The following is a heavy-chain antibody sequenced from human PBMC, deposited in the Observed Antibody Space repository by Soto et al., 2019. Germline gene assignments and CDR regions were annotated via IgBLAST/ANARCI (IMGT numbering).Heavy chain of an antibody. J-gene: IGHJ3*02. CDR3: AKGGIQLWWIYAFDI. CDR1: GGTFSSYA. D-gene: IGHD5-18*01. Sequence: ASVKVSCKASGGTFSSYAISWVRQAPGQGLEWMGGIIPIFGTANYAQKFQGRVTITADESTSTAYMELSSLRSEDTAVYYCAKGGIQLWWIYAFDIWGQGTMVTVSS. V-gene: IGHV1-69*13. CDR2: IIPIFGTA.